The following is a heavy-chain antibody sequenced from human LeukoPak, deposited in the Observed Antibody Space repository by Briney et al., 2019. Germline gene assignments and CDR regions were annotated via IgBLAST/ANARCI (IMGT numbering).Heavy chain of an antibody. V-gene: IGHV5-51*01. J-gene: IGHJ5*02. CDR1: GYSFTSYW. Sequence: GESLKISCKGSGYSFTSYWIGWVRQMPGKGLEWMGIIYPGDSDTRYSPSFQGQVTISADRSISTAYLQWSSLKASDTAMYYCARRVRGSSWSNWFDPWGQGTLVTVSS. D-gene: IGHD6-13*01. CDR3: ARRVRGSSWSNWFDP. CDR2: IYPGDSDT.